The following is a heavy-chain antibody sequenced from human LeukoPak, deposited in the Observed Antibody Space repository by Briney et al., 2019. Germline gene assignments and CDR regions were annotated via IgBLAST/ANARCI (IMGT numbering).Heavy chain of an antibody. CDR2: ISGDGSTT. CDR3: TRRVDTTRWYDP. V-gene: IGHV3-74*01. J-gene: IGHJ5*02. CDR1: GFIFSSYA. Sequence: GGSLRLSCVASGFIFSSYAMTWVRQAPGKGLEWVSRISGDGSTTNYADSVKGRFTISRDNAKNTLYLQMNSLRAEDTAVYYCTRRVDTTRWYDPWGQGTLVTVSS. D-gene: IGHD2-15*01.